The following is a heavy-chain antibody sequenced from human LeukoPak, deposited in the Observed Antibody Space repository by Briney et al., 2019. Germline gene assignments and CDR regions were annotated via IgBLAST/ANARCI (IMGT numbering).Heavy chain of an antibody. CDR1: GGTFSSYT. D-gene: IGHD3-10*01. V-gene: IGHV1-69*06. CDR3: ARAYYYGSGRRYYFDY. J-gene: IGHJ4*02. CDR2: IIPIFGTA. Sequence: SVKVSCKASGGTFSSYTISWVRQAPGQGLEWMGGIIPIFGTANYAQKFQGRVTITADKSTSTAYMELSSLRSEDTAVYYCARAYYYGSGRRYYFDYWGQGTLVTVSS.